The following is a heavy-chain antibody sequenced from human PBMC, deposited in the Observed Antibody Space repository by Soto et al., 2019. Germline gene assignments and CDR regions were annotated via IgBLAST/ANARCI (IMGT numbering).Heavy chain of an antibody. Sequence: GGSLRLSCAASGLTFSSYAMHWVRQAPGKGLEWVAVISYDGSNKYYADSVKGRFTISRDNSKNTLYLQMNSLRAEDTAVYYCAKGPGNAFDIWGQGTMVTVSS. V-gene: IGHV3-30*04. CDR3: AKGPGNAFDI. CDR2: ISYDGSNK. CDR1: GLTFSSYA. J-gene: IGHJ3*02.